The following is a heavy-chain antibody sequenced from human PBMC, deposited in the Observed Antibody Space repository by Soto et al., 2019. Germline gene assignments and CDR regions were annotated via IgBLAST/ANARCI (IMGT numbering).Heavy chain of an antibody. J-gene: IGHJ6*03. CDR2: IYYSGST. CDR3: ARAATDPPNWYYYYYYMDV. V-gene: IGHV4-59*01. D-gene: IGHD2-15*01. Sequence: SETLSLTCTVSGGSISSYYWSWIRQPPGKGLEWIGYIYYSGSTNYNPSLKSRVTISVDTSKNQFSLRLSSVTAADTAVYYCARAATDPPNWYYYYYYMDVWGKGTTVTVSS. CDR1: GGSISSYY.